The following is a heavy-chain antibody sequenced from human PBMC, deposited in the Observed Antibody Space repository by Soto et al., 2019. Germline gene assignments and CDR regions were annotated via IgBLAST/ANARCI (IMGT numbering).Heavy chain of an antibody. D-gene: IGHD3-16*01. CDR2: ISYDGSNK. J-gene: IGHJ4*02. CDR1: GFTFSSYG. Sequence: QSGGSLRLSCAASGFTFSSYGMHWVRQAPGKGLEWVAVISYDGSNKYYADSVKGRFTISRDNSKNTLYLQMNSLRAEDTAVYYCAKDNPPISSDARWGGVFDYWGQGTLVTVSS. CDR3: AKDNPPISSDARWGGVFDY. V-gene: IGHV3-30*18.